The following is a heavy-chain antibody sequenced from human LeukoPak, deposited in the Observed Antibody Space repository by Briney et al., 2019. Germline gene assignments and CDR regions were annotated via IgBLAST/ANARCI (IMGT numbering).Heavy chain of an antibody. CDR3: ARSWELYYFDN. V-gene: IGHV4-59*01. J-gene: IGHJ4*02. CDR2: IYDSGST. D-gene: IGHD4-23*01. CDR1: GGSISSYY. Sequence: SETLSLTCTVSGGSISSYYWSWIRQPPGKGLEWIGYIYDSGSTSYNPSLKSRVTISVDTSKNQFSLKLSSVTAADTAVYYCARSWELYYFDNWGQGTLVTVSS.